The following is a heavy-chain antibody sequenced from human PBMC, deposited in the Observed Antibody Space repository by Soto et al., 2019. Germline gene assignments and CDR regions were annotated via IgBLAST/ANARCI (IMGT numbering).Heavy chain of an antibody. CDR2: IYYSGST. D-gene: IGHD6-19*01. CDR1: GGSISSSSYY. CDR3: ASAYSSGFEYAFDI. Sequence: QLQLQESGPGLVKPSETLSLTCTVSGGSISSSSYYWGWIRQPPGKGLEWIGSIYYSGSTYYNPSLKSRVTISVDTSKNQFSLKLSSVTAADTAVYYCASAYSSGFEYAFDIWGQGTMVTVSS. V-gene: IGHV4-39*01. J-gene: IGHJ3*02.